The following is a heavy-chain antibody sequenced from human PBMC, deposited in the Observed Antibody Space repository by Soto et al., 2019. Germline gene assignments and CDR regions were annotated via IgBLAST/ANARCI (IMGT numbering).Heavy chain of an antibody. CDR1: GGSISSGDYY. D-gene: IGHD3-22*01. Sequence: SETLSLTCTVSGGSISSGDYYWSWIRQPPGKGLEWIGYIYYSGSTYYNPSLKSRVTISVDTSKNQFSLKLSSVTAADTAVYYCAREFRSEFRSGYYDYWGQGTLVTVSS. V-gene: IGHV4-30-4*01. CDR2: IYYSGST. J-gene: IGHJ4*02. CDR3: AREFRSEFRSGYYDY.